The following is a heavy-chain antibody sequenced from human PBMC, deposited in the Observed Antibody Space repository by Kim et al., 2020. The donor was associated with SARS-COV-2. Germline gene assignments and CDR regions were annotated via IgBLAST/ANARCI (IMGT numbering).Heavy chain of an antibody. CDR3: ARLSPQPYSSSSVAFDI. Sequence: GESLKISCKGSGYSFTSYWIGWVRQMPGKGLEWMGIIYPGDSDTRYSPSFQGQVTISADKSISTAYLQWSSLKASDTAMYYCARLSPQPYSSSSVAFDIWGQGTMVTVSS. V-gene: IGHV5-51*01. CDR2: IYPGDSDT. J-gene: IGHJ3*02. D-gene: IGHD6-6*01. CDR1: GYSFTSYW.